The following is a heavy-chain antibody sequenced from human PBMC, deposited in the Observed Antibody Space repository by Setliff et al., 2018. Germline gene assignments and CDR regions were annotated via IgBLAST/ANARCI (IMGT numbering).Heavy chain of an antibody. V-gene: IGHV4-39*07. J-gene: IGHJ4*02. D-gene: IGHD6-13*01. CDR1: GGSISSSSYY. CDR2: IYYSGST. CDR3: ARGGRISYRPSTSWYILDY. Sequence: SETLSLTCTVSGGSISSSSYYWGWIRQPPGKGLEWIGSIYYSGSTNYNPSLKSRVTISVDTSKNQFSLKLSSVTAADTAVYYCARGGRISYRPSTSWYILDYWGQGTLVTVSS.